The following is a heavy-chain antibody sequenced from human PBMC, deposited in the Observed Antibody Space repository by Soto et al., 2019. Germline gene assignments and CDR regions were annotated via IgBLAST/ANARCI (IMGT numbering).Heavy chain of an antibody. Sequence: QVQLQESGPGLVQPSQTLSLTSTVSGGSISSGGYYWSWIRQHPGTDLEWIGHISYSGSTYYNTSLKSRVTISVDTSRNQFSLIVNSVTAADTAVYYCARGVLHWGQGTLVTVSS. CDR1: GGSISSGGYY. CDR2: ISYSGST. V-gene: IGHV4-31*03. J-gene: IGHJ4*01. CDR3: ARGVLH.